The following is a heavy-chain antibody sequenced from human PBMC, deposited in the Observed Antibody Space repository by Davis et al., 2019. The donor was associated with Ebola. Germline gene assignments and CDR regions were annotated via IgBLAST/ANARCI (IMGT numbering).Heavy chain of an antibody. CDR1: SGSITSGFHY. CDR2: FFYSGST. D-gene: IGHD3-10*01. Sequence: PSETLSLTCTVSSGSITSGFHYWTCIRQSPEKGLDWIGHFFYSGSTTYNPSLRSRVTISLDTSKNHFSLDLTSVTAADTAVYYCARETPGLWYFDVWGRGTLVTVSS. CDR3: ARETPGLWYFDV. V-gene: IGHV4-61*03. J-gene: IGHJ2*01.